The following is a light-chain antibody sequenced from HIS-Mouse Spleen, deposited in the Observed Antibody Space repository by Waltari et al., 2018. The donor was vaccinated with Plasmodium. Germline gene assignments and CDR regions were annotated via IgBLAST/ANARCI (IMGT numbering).Light chain of an antibody. Sequence: EIVMTQSQATRSVSPGERATLPCRPRQSVSGNLAWYQQKPGQAPRLLIYGASTRATGIPARFSGSGSGTEFTLTISSLQSEDFAVYYCQQYNNWSFTFGPGTKVDIK. CDR1: QSVSGN. V-gene: IGKV3-15*01. J-gene: IGKJ3*01. CDR3: QQYNNWSFT. CDR2: GAS.